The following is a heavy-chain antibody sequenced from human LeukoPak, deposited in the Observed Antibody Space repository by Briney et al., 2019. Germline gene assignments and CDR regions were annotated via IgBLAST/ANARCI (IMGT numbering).Heavy chain of an antibody. CDR1: GYTFTSYD. V-gene: IGHV1-18*01. CDR2: ISAYNGNT. D-gene: IGHD6-6*01. J-gene: IGHJ6*02. CDR3: ARESRIAARPRGMDV. Sequence: ASVKVSCKASGYTFTSYDISWVRQAPGQGLEWMGWISAYNGNTNYAQKLQGRVTMTTDTSTSTAYMELRSLRSDDTAVYYCARESRIAARPRGMDVWGQGTTVTVSS.